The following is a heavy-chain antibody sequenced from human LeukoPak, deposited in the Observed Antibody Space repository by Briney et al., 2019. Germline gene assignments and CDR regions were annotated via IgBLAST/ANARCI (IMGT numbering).Heavy chain of an antibody. CDR2: IWSDGSNE. V-gene: IGHV3-33*08. J-gene: IGHJ4*02. Sequence: PGGSLRLSCAASGFTFSSYSMNWVRQAPGKGLEWVAIIWSDGSNEVYIESVRGRFTISRDNSKNTLYLHMNSLRGEDTAMCFCARGCGGGPGCYILDYWGQGTLVTVSS. D-gene: IGHD2-15*01. CDR3: ARGCGGGPGCYILDY. CDR1: GFTFSSYS.